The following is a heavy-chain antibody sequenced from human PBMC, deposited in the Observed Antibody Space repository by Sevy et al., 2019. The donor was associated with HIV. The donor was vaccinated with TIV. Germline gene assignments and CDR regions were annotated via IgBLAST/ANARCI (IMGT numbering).Heavy chain of an antibody. CDR1: GFTFSSYW. CDR3: AGRRFDL. J-gene: IGHJ5*02. CDR2: INQAGSEI. V-gene: IGHV3-7*01. Sequence: GGSLRLSCTASGFTFSSYWMHWVRQAPGKGLEWLANINQAGSEIYYVDSVKGRFTISRDNAKNSLYLQMNSLRVEDTAVYYCAGRRFDLWGQGTLVTVSS.